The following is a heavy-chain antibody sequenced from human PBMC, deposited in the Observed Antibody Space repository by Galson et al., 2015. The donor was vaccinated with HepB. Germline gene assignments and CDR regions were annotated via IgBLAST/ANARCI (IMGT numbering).Heavy chain of an antibody. Sequence: SVKVSCKASGYTFTSYGISWVRQAPGQGLEWMGWISTYNGNTNYAQKLQGRVTMTTDTFTSTAYMELRSLRSDDTAVYYCARDRVGARDLSDYWGQGTLVTVSS. D-gene: IGHD6-6*01. CDR3: ARDRVGARDLSDY. CDR1: GYTFTSYG. J-gene: IGHJ4*02. CDR2: ISTYNGNT. V-gene: IGHV1-18*04.